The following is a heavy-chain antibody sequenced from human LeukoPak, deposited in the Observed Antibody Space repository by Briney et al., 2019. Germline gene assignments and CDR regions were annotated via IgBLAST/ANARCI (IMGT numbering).Heavy chain of an antibody. V-gene: IGHV4-34*09. CDR1: GGSFSGYY. Sequence: PSETLSLTCAVYGGSFSGYYWSWIRQPPGKGLEWIGEINHSGSTNYNPSLKSRVTISVDTSKNQFSLKLSSVTAADTAVYYCARVSGYYYGLDYWGQGTLVTVSS. CDR3: ARVSGYYYGLDY. CDR2: INHSGST. J-gene: IGHJ4*02. D-gene: IGHD3-22*01.